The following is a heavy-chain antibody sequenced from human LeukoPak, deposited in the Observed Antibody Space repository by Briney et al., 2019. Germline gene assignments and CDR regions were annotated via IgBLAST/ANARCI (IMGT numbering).Heavy chain of an antibody. CDR3: ARGGNYYGMDV. J-gene: IGHJ6*02. CDR2: IYHSGST. CDR1: GGSISSGGYS. Sequence: SETLSLTCAVSGGSISSGGYSWSWIRQPPGRGLEWIGYIYHSGSTYYNPSLKSRVTISVDRSKNQFSLKLSSVTAADTAVYYCARGGNYYGMDVWGQGTTVTVSS. V-gene: IGHV4-30-2*01. D-gene: IGHD3-16*01.